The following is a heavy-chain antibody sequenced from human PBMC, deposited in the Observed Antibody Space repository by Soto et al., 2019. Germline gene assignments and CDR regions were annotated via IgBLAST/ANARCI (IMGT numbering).Heavy chain of an antibody. CDR1: GFSFSSYA. V-gene: IGHV3-23*01. J-gene: IGHJ4*02. D-gene: IGHD2-21*01. Sequence: VQLLESGGGLVQPGGSLRLSCVASGFSFSSYAMGWLRQAPGKGLEWVSGITGSGGITYYVDSVKGRFTISRDNSKNTLFLQMSSLRAEDTAVYYCAKSVLPNGGARDYWGQGTLVTVSS. CDR3: AKSVLPNGGARDY. CDR2: ITGSGGIT.